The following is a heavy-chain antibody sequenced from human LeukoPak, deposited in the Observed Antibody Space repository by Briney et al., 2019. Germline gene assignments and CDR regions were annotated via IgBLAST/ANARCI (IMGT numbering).Heavy chain of an antibody. CDR1: GLSFGDYT. Sequence: RAGGSLRLSCEASGLSFGDYTMHWVRQAPGKGLEWVSLISRNGAATKYADSVRGRFTISRDNAKNSLYLQMNSLRAEDTALYYCAKGRSSWAKDAFDIWGQGTMVTVSS. J-gene: IGHJ3*02. V-gene: IGHV3-43*01. D-gene: IGHD6-13*01. CDR2: ISRNGAAT. CDR3: AKGRSSWAKDAFDI.